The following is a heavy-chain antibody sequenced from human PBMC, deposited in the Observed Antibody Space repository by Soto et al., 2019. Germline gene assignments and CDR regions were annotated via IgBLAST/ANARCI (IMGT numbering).Heavy chain of an antibody. D-gene: IGHD3-22*01. V-gene: IGHV1-8*01. CDR3: ARGSSSGYCEYGMDV. J-gene: IGHJ6*02. Sequence: ASVKVSCKASGYTFTSYDINWVRQATGQGLEWMGWMNPNSGNAGYAQKFQGRVTMTRNTSISTAYMELSSLRSEDTAVYYCARGSSSGYCEYGMDVWGQGTTVTVSS. CDR1: GYTFTSYD. CDR2: MNPNSGNA.